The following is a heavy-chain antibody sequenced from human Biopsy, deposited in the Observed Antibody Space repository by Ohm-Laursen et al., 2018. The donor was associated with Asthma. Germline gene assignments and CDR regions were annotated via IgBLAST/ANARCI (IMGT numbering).Heavy chain of an antibody. CDR2: ISVYNSNT. Sequence: SVKVSCKPSGYTFNSAGITWVRQAPGQGLEWMGWISVYNSNTKVAQKLQDRVTMITDTSTSTAYMELRSLGSDDTAVYFCARAVDYSHYYGIDVWGQGTTVTVS. J-gene: IGHJ6*02. D-gene: IGHD3-10*01. CDR3: ARAVDYSHYYGIDV. V-gene: IGHV1-18*01. CDR1: GYTFNSAG.